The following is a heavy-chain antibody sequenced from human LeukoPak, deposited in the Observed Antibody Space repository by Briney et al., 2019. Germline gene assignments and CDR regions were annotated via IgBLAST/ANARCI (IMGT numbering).Heavy chain of an antibody. CDR2: INQDGSDM. CDR1: GFIFNTFW. V-gene: IGHV3-7*03. Sequence: GGSLRLSCAPSGFIFNTFWMNWVRLTPGRALECVAKINQDGSDMYYVDSVKGRFCVSRDNARNLVYLQMNSLRVDDTAVYYCARDFPGIGRGTFDFWGQGTIIIVSS. D-gene: IGHD3-10*01. CDR3: ARDFPGIGRGTFDF. J-gene: IGHJ3*01.